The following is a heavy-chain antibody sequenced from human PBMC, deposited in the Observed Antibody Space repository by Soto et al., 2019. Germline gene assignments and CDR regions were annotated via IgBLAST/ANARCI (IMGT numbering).Heavy chain of an antibody. CDR1: GGSLSGYY. Sequence: SETLSLTCAVYGGSLSGYYWSWIRQPPGKALEWIGEFNHSGDTNYNPSLKSRVTISVDTSKNQLFLNLSSVTAADTAMYYCARHHVRGRTIAGAAEFWGQGTLVTLS. CDR3: ARHHVRGRTIAGAAEF. V-gene: IGHV4-34*01. CDR2: FNHSGDT. D-gene: IGHD1-26*01. J-gene: IGHJ4*02.